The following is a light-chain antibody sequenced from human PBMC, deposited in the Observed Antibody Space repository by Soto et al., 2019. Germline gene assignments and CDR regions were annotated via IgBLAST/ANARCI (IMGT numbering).Light chain of an antibody. Sequence: DIQMTQSPSSLSASVGDRVTITCRASQSISSYLNWYQQKPGKAPKLLIYAAYSLQSGVQSRFSGSGSGTEFTLTIRSLQPDDFATYYCKQYNSFTWTFGQGTKVDNK. J-gene: IGKJ1*01. V-gene: IGKV1-39*01. CDR3: KQYNSFTWT. CDR1: QSISSY. CDR2: AAY.